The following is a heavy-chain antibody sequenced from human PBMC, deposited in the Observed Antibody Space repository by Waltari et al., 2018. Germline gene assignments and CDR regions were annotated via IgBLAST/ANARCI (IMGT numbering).Heavy chain of an antibody. CDR2: SNPNSGDT. CDR3: ARDLGSDYGNRDY. J-gene: IGHJ4*02. D-gene: IGHD4-17*01. V-gene: IGHV1-2*06. Sequence: QVHLVQSGAEVKKPGASVKVSCKASGYTFTGYYIQWVRRAPGQGLEWMGRSNPNSGDTNDAQKFQGRVTWTRDTSINTAYMELSSLKSDDTAVYYCARDLGSDYGNRDYWGQGTLVTVPS. CDR1: GYTFTGYY.